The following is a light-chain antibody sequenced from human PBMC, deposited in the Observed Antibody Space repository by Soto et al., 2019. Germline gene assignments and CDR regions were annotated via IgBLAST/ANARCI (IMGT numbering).Light chain of an antibody. J-gene: IGLJ2*01. CDR2: EGN. Sequence: QSVLTQPASVSGSPGQSITISCAGTSSGVGSYNFVSWYQQHPGKAPKLMIYEGNKRPSGVSNRFSGSKSGNTASLTISGLQAADEADYYCCSYAGSSTFVVFGGGTKVPVL. CDR3: CSYAGSSTFVV. V-gene: IGLV2-23*03. CDR1: SSGVGSYNF.